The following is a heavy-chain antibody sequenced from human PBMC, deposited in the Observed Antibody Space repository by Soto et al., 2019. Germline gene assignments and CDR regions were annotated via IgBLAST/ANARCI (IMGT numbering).Heavy chain of an antibody. J-gene: IGHJ4*02. CDR2: IYYSGST. CDR3: ARARLDSSGWYYFDY. CDR1: GGSMSSYY. Sequence: SETLSLTCTVSGGSMSSYYWSWIRQPPGKGLEWIGYIYYSGSTNYNPSLKSRVTISVDTSKNQFSLKLSSVTAADTAVYYCARARLDSSGWYYFDYWGQGTLVTVSS. V-gene: IGHV4-59*01. D-gene: IGHD6-19*01.